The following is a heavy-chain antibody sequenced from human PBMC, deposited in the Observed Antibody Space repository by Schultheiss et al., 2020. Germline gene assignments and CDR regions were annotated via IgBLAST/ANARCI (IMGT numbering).Heavy chain of an antibody. D-gene: IGHD2-21*02. CDR2: ISYDGSNK. CDR3: AKVGLACGGDCPGRDSFAV. V-gene: IGHV3-30-3*01. Sequence: GGSLRLSCAASGFTFSSYAMHWVRQAPGKGLEWVAVISYDGSNKYYPDPVRGRFTISRDNSRNALYLQMSSLRVEDTAVYYCAKVGLACGGDCPGRDSFAVWGKGTVVTVSS. J-gene: IGHJ3*01. CDR1: GFTFSSYA.